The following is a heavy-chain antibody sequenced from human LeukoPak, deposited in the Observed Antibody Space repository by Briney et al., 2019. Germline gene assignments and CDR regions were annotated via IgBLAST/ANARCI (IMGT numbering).Heavy chain of an antibody. V-gene: IGHV3-23*01. J-gene: IGHJ4*02. CDR3: AKRRDGYTQY. D-gene: IGHD5-24*01. CDR1: GFSFSNYA. CDR2: VGGGGANT. Sequence: GGSLRLSCAASGFSFSNYAMSWVRQAPGKGLEWVSAVGGGGANTDYADSVKGRFTISRDNSKNTLYLQVNSLRAEDTAVYYCAKRRDGYTQYWGQGTLVTVSS.